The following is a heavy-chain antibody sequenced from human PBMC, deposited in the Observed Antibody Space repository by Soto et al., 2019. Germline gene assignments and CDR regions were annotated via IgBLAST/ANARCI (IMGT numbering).Heavy chain of an antibody. CDR3: ARGDYHDTSGPFSDAFVV. Sequence: PGGSLRLSCAASGFTFSSCAMSWVRQAPGKGLEWVSGIGGSGDDTEYTDSVKGRFTISRDNTKNSLYLQMNSLRAEDTAVYYCARGDYHDTSGPFSDAFVVWGQGTMVTVSS. CDR1: GFTFSSCA. J-gene: IGHJ3*01. D-gene: IGHD3-22*01. CDR2: IGGSGDDT. V-gene: IGHV3-23*01.